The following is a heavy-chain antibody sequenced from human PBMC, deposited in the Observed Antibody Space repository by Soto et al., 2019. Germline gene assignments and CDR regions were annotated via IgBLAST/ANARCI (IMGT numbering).Heavy chain of an antibody. V-gene: IGHV1-69*06. CDR1: GGTFSSYA. J-gene: IGHJ6*02. Sequence: SVKVSCKASGGTFSSYAISWVRQAPGQGLEWMGGIIPIFGTANYAQKFQGRVTITADKSTSTAYMELSSLRSEDTAVYYCARGEGTIFGVVIRSGNYYYGMDVWGQGTTVTVSS. CDR2: IIPIFGTA. CDR3: ARGEGTIFGVVIRSGNYYYGMDV. D-gene: IGHD3-3*01.